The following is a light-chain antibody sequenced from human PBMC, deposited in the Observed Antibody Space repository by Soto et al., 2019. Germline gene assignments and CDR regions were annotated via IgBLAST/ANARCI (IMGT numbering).Light chain of an antibody. V-gene: IGLV1-40*01. CDR3: QSSDSSLSGNMV. CDR2: AND. J-gene: IGLJ2*01. Sequence: QSVLTQPPSVSGAPGQRVTISCTGSSSNIGAGYDVHWYQQLPGTAPKLLVYANDNRPSGVPDRFSGSKSGTSASLAITGLQAEDEADYYCQSSDSSLSGNMVVGGGTKLTVL. CDR1: SSNIGAGYD.